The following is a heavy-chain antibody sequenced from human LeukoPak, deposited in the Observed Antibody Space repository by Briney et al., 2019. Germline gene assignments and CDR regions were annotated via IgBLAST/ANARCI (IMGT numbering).Heavy chain of an antibody. CDR3: TRDRPLDFWSGYCID. V-gene: IGHV3-48*03. CDR2: ISSSGSTI. J-gene: IGHJ4*02. D-gene: IGHD3-3*01. Sequence: PGGPLRLSCAASGFTFSSYEMNWVRQAPGKGLEWVSYISSSGSTIYYADSVKGRFTISRDNAKNSLYLQMNSLRAEDTAVYYCTRDRPLDFWSGYCIDWGQGTLVTVSS. CDR1: GFTFSSYE.